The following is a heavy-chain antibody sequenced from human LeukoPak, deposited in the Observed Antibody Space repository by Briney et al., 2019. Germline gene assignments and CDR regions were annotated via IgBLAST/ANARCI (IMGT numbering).Heavy chain of an antibody. CDR1: GFTFSSYG. CDR3: ARDYYDSSGQLHAGAHAFDI. V-gene: IGHV3-33*01. J-gene: IGHJ3*02. CDR2: IWYDGINK. Sequence: GGSLRLSCAASGFTFSSYGMHWVRQAPGKGLEWVAVIWYDGINKYCADSVKGRFTISRDNSKNTLYLQMNSLRAEDTAVYYCARDYYDSSGQLHAGAHAFDIWGQGTMVTVSS. D-gene: IGHD3-22*01.